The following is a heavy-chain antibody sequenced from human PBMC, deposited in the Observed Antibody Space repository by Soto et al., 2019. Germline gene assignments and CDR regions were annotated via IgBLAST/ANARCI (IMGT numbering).Heavy chain of an antibody. J-gene: IGHJ4*02. V-gene: IGHV3-30*18. CDR2: ISYDGGNK. CDR1: GFTFSTYG. D-gene: IGHD6-19*01. CDR3: AKDGNVFSSGWYAPSLDY. Sequence: QGQLVESGGGVVQPGRSLRLSCAASGFTFSTYGMHWVRQAPGKGLAWVAVISYDGGNKYYTDSVKDRFTISRDNSKNTVYLQMNSLRAEDTAVYFCAKDGNVFSSGWYAPSLDYWGQGALVTVSS.